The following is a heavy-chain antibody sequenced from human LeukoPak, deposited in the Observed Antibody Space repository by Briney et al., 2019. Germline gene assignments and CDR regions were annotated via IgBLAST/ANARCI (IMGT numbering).Heavy chain of an antibody. CDR2: INPNSGGT. J-gene: IGHJ6*02. CDR3: ARDFNRYYDFWSGYYPPMDV. V-gene: IGHV1-2*02. Sequence: ASVKVSCTASGYTFTGYYMHWVRQAPGQGLEWMGWINPNSGGTNYAQKFQGRVTMTRDTSISTAYMELSRLRSDDTAVYYCARDFNRYYDFWSGYYPPMDVWGQGTTVTVSS. D-gene: IGHD3-3*01. CDR1: GYTFTGYY.